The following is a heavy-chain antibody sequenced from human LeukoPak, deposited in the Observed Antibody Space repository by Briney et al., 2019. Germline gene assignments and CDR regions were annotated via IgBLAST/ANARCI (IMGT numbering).Heavy chain of an antibody. J-gene: IGHJ4*02. D-gene: IGHD2-2*02. V-gene: IGHV3-21*01. CDR1: GFTFSSYS. CDR3: AREVRGGYCSSTSCYTS. Sequence: GGSLSLSCAASGFTFSSYSMNWVRQAPGKGLEWVSSISSSSSYIYYADSVKGRFTISRDNAKNSLYLQMNSLRAEDTAVYYCAREVRGGYCSSTSCYTSWGQGTLVTVSS. CDR2: ISSSSSYI.